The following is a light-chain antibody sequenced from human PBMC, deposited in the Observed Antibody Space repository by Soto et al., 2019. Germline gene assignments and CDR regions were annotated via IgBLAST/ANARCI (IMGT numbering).Light chain of an antibody. Sequence: EIVLTQSPVTLSVSPGDGATLSCRASQTVGSDLAWYQQKPGQAPRLLIYGASTRATGVPARFSGSGSGTEFTLTIDNLQSDDFAVYYCQHHIDWPLTFGQGT. V-gene: IGKV3-15*01. CDR2: GAS. CDR3: QHHIDWPLT. CDR1: QTVGSD. J-gene: IGKJ2*01.